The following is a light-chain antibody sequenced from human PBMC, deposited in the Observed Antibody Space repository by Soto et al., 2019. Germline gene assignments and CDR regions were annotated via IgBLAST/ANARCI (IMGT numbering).Light chain of an antibody. CDR1: QSISVW. Sequence: DIQMTQSPSTLSASVGERVTITCRASQSISVWVAWYQQKPGRAPKLLIYDASNLESGVPSRFSGSGSGTELTLPISRLQPDDFATYYCQQYNSYSWTFGQGTKVEIK. V-gene: IGKV1-5*01. J-gene: IGKJ1*01. CDR2: DAS. CDR3: QQYNSYSWT.